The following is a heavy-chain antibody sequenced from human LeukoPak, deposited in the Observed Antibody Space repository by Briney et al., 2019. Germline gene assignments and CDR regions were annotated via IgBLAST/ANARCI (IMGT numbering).Heavy chain of an antibody. CDR2: INHSGST. CDR3: ARLGYCSGGSCYPATPYYFDY. D-gene: IGHD2-15*01. Sequence: SETLSLTCAVYGGSFSGYYWSWIRRPPGKGLEWIGEINHSGSTNYNPSLKSRVTISVDTSKNQFSLKLSSVTAADTAVYYCARLGYCSGGSCYPATPYYFDYWGQGTLVTVSS. J-gene: IGHJ4*02. V-gene: IGHV4-34*01. CDR1: GGSFSGYY.